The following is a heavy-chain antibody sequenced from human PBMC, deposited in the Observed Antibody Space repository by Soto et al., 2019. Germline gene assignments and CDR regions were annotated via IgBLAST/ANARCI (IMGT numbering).Heavy chain of an antibody. Sequence: GGSLRLSCAASGFTFSSYAMHWVRQAPGKGLEWVAVISYDGSNKYYADSVKGRFTISRDNSKNTLYLQMNSLRAEDTAVYYCARDHWNPYYYYGMDVWGQGTTVTVSS. CDR2: ISYDGSNK. CDR3: ARDHWNPYYYYGMDV. V-gene: IGHV3-30-3*01. J-gene: IGHJ6*02. CDR1: GFTFSSYA. D-gene: IGHD1-1*01.